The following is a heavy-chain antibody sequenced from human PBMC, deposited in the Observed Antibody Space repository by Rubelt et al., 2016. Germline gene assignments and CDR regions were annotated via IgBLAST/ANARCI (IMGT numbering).Heavy chain of an antibody. J-gene: IGHJ4*02. V-gene: IGHV1-18*01. CDR2: ISAYNGNT. CDR3: ARLSGEVTRPSWYFDY. D-gene: IGHD4-17*01. Sequence: WISAYNGNTHYVQKLQGRLTMTTDTSTNTAYMELRSLGSDDTAVYYCARLSGEVTRPSWYFDYWGQGTLVTVSS.